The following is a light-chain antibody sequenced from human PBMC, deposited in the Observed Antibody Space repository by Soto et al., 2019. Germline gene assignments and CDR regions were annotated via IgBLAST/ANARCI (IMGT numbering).Light chain of an antibody. J-gene: IGLJ2*01. Sequence: QSVLTQPASVSGSPGQSITISCTGSSSDVGNSNLVSWYQQHPGKAPKLMIYEVSYRPSGVSNRFSGSKSGNTASLTISGLQAEDEADYYCCSYAGASAVIFGAGTKVTVL. CDR1: SSDVGNSNL. CDR2: EVS. CDR3: CSYAGASAVI. V-gene: IGLV2-23*02.